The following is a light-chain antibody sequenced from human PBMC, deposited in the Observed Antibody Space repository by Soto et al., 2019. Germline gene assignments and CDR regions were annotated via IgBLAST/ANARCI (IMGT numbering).Light chain of an antibody. CDR3: ASWDDSLNAND. V-gene: IGLV1-36*01. J-gene: IGLJ1*01. Sequence: QSVLTQPPSVTEAPRQRVTISCSGSSSNIGNNAVNLYQQLPGQAPKIVIYYDNLLTSGVSDRFSGSKSGISASLAISDLQSDDEADYYCASWDDSLNANDFGWGTKVTVL. CDR2: YDN. CDR1: SSNIGNNA.